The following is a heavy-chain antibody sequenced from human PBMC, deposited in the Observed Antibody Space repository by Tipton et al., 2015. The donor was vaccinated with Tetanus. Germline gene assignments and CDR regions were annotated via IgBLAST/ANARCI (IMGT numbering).Heavy chain of an antibody. CDR2: IIPTFGTA. Sequence: QSGAEVKKPGSSVKVSCKASGGTFSSYAISWVRQAPGQGLEWMGGIIPTFGTANYAQKFQGRVTITADKSTSTAYMELSSLRSEDTAVYYCARAAKYDILTGHYYFDYWGQGTLVTVSS. V-gene: IGHV1-69*06. CDR1: GGTFSSYA. J-gene: IGHJ4*02. CDR3: ARAAKYDILTGHYYFDY. D-gene: IGHD3-9*01.